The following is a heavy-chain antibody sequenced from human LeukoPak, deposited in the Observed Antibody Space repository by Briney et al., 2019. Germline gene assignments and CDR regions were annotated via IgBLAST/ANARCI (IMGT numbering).Heavy chain of an antibody. CDR2: ISYDGSKK. V-gene: IGHV3-30-3*01. J-gene: IGHJ5*02. CDR3: ARDLYGSGHFLPESP. CDR1: GFTFSSYA. Sequence: GGSLRLSCAASGFTFSSYAIHWVRQAPGKGLEWVAVISYDGSKKFYADSVKGRFTISRDSSKNTLYLQMNCLRAEDTAVYYCARDLYGSGHFLPESPWGQGTLVTVSS. D-gene: IGHD3-10*01.